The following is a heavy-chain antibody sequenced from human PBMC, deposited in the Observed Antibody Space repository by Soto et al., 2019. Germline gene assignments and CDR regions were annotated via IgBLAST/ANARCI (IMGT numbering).Heavy chain of an antibody. CDR1: GYTFSSHG. Sequence: QVQLVQSGAEVKKPGASVKVSCKASGYTFSSHGITWLRQAPGQGLEWMGWISASNGDTNYAQRLQGRVTVTTDTSTTTSYLELSSLRSEDTAVYYCARMARGSNIVYYYYMDVWGKASTVTVSS. CDR2: ISASNGDT. V-gene: IGHV1-18*01. J-gene: IGHJ6*03. D-gene: IGHD3-10*01. CDR3: ARMARGSNIVYYYYMDV.